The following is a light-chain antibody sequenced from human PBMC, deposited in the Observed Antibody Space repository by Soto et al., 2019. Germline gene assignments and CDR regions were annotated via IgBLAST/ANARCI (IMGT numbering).Light chain of an antibody. CDR1: QSISSY. J-gene: IGKJ1*01. V-gene: IGKV1-39*01. Sequence: DIEMTQSPSSLSASVGDRATITCRASQSISSYLTWYQQKPGKAPKLLIYAASNLQSGVPSRFSGSGSETDFTLTISSLQPEHFATYSCQQSYSTTWTFGQGTKVDIK. CDR2: AAS. CDR3: QQSYSTTWT.